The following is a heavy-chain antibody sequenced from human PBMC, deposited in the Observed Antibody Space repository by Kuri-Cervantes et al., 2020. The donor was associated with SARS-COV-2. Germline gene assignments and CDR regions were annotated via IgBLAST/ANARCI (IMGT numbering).Heavy chain of an antibody. V-gene: IGHV4-61*05. CDR1: GGSISSAYYY. D-gene: IGHD3-10*01. J-gene: IGHJ5*02. CDR2: IYYSGST. Sequence: SETLSLTCTVSGGSISSAYYYWGWIRQPPGKGLEWIGYIYYSGSTNYNPSLKSRVTISVDTSKNQFSLKLSSVTAADTAVYYCARGPPDLGEEWFDPWGQGTLVTVSS. CDR3: ARGPPDLGEEWFDP.